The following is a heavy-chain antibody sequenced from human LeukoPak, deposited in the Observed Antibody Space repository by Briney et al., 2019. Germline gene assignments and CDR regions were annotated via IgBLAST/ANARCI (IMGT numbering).Heavy chain of an antibody. J-gene: IGHJ4*02. CDR3: GTGPRNDGEDD. CDR1: GFTFSSYW. V-gene: IGHV3-74*01. D-gene: IGHD1-1*01. Sequence: GGSLRLSCAAPGFTFSSYWMHWVRQAPGKGLVWVSRINTDGSSTNYADSVKGRFTISRDNAKNTLYLQMNSLRAEDSAVCYCGTGPRNDGEDDWGQGTLVTVSS. CDR2: INTDGSST.